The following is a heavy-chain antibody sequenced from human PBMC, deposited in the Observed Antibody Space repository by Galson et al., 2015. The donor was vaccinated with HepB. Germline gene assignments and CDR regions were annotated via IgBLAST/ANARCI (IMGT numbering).Heavy chain of an antibody. CDR3: ARGRDSKKKIAAAGTVNPGGCFDY. D-gene: IGHD6-13*01. CDR1: GFTFSSYG. J-gene: IGHJ4*02. Sequence: SLRLSCAASGFTFSSYGMHWVRQAPGKGLEWVAVIWYDGSNKYYADSVKGRFTISRDNSKNTLYLQMNSLRAEDTAVYYCARGRDSKKKIAAAGTVNPGGCFDYWGQGTLVTVSS. CDR2: IWYDGSNK. V-gene: IGHV3-33*08.